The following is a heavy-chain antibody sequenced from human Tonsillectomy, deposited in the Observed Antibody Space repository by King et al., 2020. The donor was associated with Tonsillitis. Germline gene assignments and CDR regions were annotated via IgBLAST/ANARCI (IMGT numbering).Heavy chain of an antibody. V-gene: IGHV1-69*09. J-gene: IGHJ4*02. Sequence: QLVQSGAEVKKPGSSVKVSCKASGGTFGSYGISWVRQAPGQGLEWMGRIIPIAGIANYAQKFQVRVTITADKSTSTAYMELSSLRSEDTAVYYCARAYGSGNYYIFDYWGQGTLVTVSS. CDR3: ARAYGSGNYYIFDY. CDR1: GGTFGSYG. D-gene: IGHD3-10*01. CDR2: IIPIAGIA.